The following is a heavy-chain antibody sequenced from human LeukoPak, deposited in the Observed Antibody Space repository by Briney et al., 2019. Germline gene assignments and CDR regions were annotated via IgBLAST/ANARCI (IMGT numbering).Heavy chain of an antibody. CDR1: GFSLSTSGVG. D-gene: IGHD3-10*01. CDR2: IYWDDDK. Sequence: SGPTLVNPTQTLTLTCTFSGFSLSTSGVGVGWIRQPPGKALEWHALIYWDDDKRYSPSLKSRLTITKDTSKNQVVLTMTNMDPVDTATYYCAHSAGYYYGSGSYVGQLDYWGQGTLVTVSS. V-gene: IGHV2-5*02. CDR3: AHSAGYYYGSGSYVGQLDY. J-gene: IGHJ4*02.